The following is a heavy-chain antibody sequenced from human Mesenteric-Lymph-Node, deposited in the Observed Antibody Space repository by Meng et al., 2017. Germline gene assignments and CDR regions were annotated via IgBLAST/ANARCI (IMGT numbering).Heavy chain of an antibody. D-gene: IGHD2-21*02. V-gene: IGHV3-30*01. CDR1: GFSFSSHA. CDR2: ISVDGSYK. Sequence: GGSLRLSCVDSGFSFSSHAMHWVRQAPGKGLEGVAVISVDGSYKHYLDSVKGRFTISRNNSKDTLYLQMNSLRSEDTAMYYCARDWGSICGGVDCRWIKHWGQGTLVTVSS. CDR3: ARDWGSICGGVDCRWIKH. J-gene: IGHJ4*02.